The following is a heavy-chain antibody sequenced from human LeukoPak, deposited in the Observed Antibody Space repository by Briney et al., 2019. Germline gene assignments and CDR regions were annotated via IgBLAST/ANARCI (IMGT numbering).Heavy chain of an antibody. CDR1: GFNLRDYW. CDR2: LGTDGTYT. V-gene: IGHV3-74*01. J-gene: IGHJ5*02. Sequence: GGSLRLSCAASGFNLRDYWMHWVRQAPGKGLVWVSRLGTDGTYTNYADSVTGRFTISRGNAKNTLYLQMGSLRAEDTSFYYCVRDPSNSGNWFDLWGQGTLVTVSS. D-gene: IGHD4-11*01. CDR3: VRDPSNSGNWFDL.